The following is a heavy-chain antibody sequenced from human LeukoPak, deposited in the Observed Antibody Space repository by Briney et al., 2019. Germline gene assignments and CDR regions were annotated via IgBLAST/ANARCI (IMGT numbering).Heavy chain of an antibody. V-gene: IGHV3-20*04. CDR2: INWNGGST. Sequence: PGGSLRLSCAASGFTFISYWMHWVRQAPGKGLEWVSGINWNGGSTGYADSVKGRFTISRDNAKNSLYLQMNSLRAEDTALYYCARRGSQTGYFDYWGQGTLVTVSS. J-gene: IGHJ4*02. CDR1: GFTFISYW. CDR3: ARRGSQTGYFDY. D-gene: IGHD1-26*01.